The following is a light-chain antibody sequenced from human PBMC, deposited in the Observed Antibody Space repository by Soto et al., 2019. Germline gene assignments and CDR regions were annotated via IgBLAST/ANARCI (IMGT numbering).Light chain of an antibody. CDR3: QQGYRTPWT. Sequence: DIQMTQSPSSLSASVGDRLTITCRASQSISYYLNWYQQKPGKAPKLLVYSASSLQSGVPSRFSGSASGTDFTLTISNLQPEDFATYYCQQGYRTPWTFGQGTKVEIK. CDR2: SAS. CDR1: QSISYY. J-gene: IGKJ1*01. V-gene: IGKV1-39*01.